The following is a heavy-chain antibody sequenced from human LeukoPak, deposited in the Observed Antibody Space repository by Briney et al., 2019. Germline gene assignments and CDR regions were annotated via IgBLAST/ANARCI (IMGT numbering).Heavy chain of an antibody. J-gene: IGHJ1*01. CDR2: IYPDDSDT. D-gene: IGHD3-10*01. V-gene: IGHV5-51*01. CDR3: ASTSSWFGDLFQH. CDR1: GYSFTSYW. Sequence: KAGESLKISCKASGYSFTSYWIGWVRQMPGKGLEWMGIIYPDDSDTRYSPSFRGQVTISADKSISTAYLQWSSLKASDTAMYYCASTSSWFGDLFQHWGQGTLFTVSS.